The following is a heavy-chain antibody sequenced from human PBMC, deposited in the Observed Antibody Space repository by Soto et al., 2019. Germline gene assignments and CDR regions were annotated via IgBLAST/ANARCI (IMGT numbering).Heavy chain of an antibody. CDR2: INPDSGAT. D-gene: IGHD2-8*02. CDR1: GYSFTGYY. V-gene: IGHV1-2*02. J-gene: IGHJ4*02. Sequence: HEHLVQSGAEVKRPGASLKVSCKASGYSFTGYYIHWVRQAPGQGLEWMGWINPDSGATNYAQNFHGRVTVTSDTSISTASMDLTSLTSDDTDVYYCARGDYGTGGYPFPYFDYWGQGTLVIVSS. CDR3: ARGDYGTGGYPFPYFDY.